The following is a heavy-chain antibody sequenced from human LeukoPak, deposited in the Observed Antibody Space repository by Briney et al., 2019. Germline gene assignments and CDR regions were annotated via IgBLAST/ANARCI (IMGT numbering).Heavy chain of an antibody. Sequence: GASVKVSCKVSGYTLTELSMHWVRQAPGKGLEWMGGFDPEDGETIYAQKFQGRVTMTEDTSTDTAYMELSSLRSEDTAVYYCARDPSNTSGWKTWFDTWGQGTLVTVSS. CDR3: ARDPSNTSGWKTWFDT. V-gene: IGHV1-24*01. J-gene: IGHJ5*02. D-gene: IGHD2-2*01. CDR2: FDPEDGET. CDR1: GYTLTELS.